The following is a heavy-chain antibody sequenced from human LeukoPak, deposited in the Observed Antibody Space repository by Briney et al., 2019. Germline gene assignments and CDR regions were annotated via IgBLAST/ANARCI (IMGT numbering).Heavy chain of an antibody. D-gene: IGHD6-19*01. CDR1: GFTFTRYD. CDR3: AKDRSGIVVAVNEPLAIDDAFDV. V-gene: IGHV3-23*01. J-gene: IGHJ3*01. Sequence: GGSLRLSCAASGFTFTRYDMNWVRQAPGKGLKWVSEISGSGGSTYYADSVKGRFTISRDNPKNTLYLQMNSLKVEDTAVYYCAKDRSGIVVAVNEPLAIDDAFDVWGQGTLVTVSS. CDR2: ISGSGGST.